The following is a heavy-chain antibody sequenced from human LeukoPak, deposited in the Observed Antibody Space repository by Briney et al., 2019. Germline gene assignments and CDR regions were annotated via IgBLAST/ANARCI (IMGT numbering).Heavy chain of an antibody. CDR2: IKSTAHVETT. V-gene: IGHV3-15*01. Sequence: PGGSLRLSCAASGFTFNVWMSWVRQAPGKGLEWVGRIKSTAHVETTDYAAPVKGRFTISRDDSKDTLYLQMNSLKTEDTAVYFCSEGLDYWGQGTLVTVSS. CDR1: GFTFNVW. J-gene: IGHJ4*02. CDR3: SEGLDY.